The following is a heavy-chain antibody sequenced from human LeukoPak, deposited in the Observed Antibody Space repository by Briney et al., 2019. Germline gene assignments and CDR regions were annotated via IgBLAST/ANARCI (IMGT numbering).Heavy chain of an antibody. J-gene: IGHJ4*02. V-gene: IGHV3-23*01. D-gene: IGHD2-21*01. Sequence: QPGGSLRLSCAASGFTFSSYWMSWVRQAPGKGLEWVSAISGSGGSTYYADSVKGRFTISRDNSKNTLYLQMNSLRAEDTAVYYCAKVGSPRRVVVIGGYFDYWGQGTLVTVSS. CDR3: AKVGSPRRVVVIGGYFDY. CDR1: GFTFSSYW. CDR2: ISGSGGST.